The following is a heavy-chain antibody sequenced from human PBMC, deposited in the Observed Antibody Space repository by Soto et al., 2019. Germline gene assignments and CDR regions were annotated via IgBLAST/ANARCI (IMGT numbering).Heavy chain of an antibody. Sequence: EVQLVESGGGLVQPGGSLRLSCVASGFTFSDYWIHWVRQAPGKGLVWVSRSNRDGSSTTCADSVKGRFTTSRDNAKNTLYLQMDSLRAEDTAVYYCARGGNMSYYGMDVWGQGTTVTVSS. CDR2: SNRDGSST. CDR3: ARGGNMSYYGMDV. J-gene: IGHJ6*02. V-gene: IGHV3-74*01. D-gene: IGHD5-12*01. CDR1: GFTFSDYW.